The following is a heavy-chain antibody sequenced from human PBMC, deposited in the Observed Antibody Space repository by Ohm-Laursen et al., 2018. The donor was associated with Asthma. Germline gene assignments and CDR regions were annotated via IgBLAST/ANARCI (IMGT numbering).Heavy chain of an antibody. J-gene: IGHJ4*02. D-gene: IGHD3-22*01. CDR3: ARGTFYYESTGYYFFDH. Sequence: TLSLTCTVSGGSITSGPFYWGWIRQHPGKGLEWIGYIYYSGITYSNPSLRSRVSISVDTSKNQFSLKLSPVTAADTAVYYCARGTFYYESTGYYFFDHWGQGALVTVSS. V-gene: IGHV4-31*03. CDR1: GGSITSGPFY. CDR2: IYYSGIT.